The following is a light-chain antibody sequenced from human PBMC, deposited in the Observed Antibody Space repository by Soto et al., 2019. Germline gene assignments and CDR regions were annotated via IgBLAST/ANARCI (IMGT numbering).Light chain of an antibody. J-gene: IGKJ1*01. V-gene: IGKV3-20*01. CDR2: GAS. CDR3: QQSGDSPTP. Sequence: IVLTQSPGTLSLSQGERATLSCRASQSVSSSYLAWYQQKPGQAPRLLIYGASSRATGIPDRFSGSGSGTDFTLAISRLEPEDFALYYCQQSGDSPTPFGRGTKVDIK. CDR1: QSVSSSY.